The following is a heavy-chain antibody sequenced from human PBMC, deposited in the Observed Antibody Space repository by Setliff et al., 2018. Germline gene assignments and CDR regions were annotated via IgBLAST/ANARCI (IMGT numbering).Heavy chain of an antibody. CDR2: IFYSGRT. CDR1: GASITNINYY. J-gene: IGHJ4*02. D-gene: IGHD3-16*01. CDR3: ARLPSYVWGSPVDY. V-gene: IGHV4-39*01. Sequence: SETLSLTCTVSGASITNINYYWGLIRQPPGKGLEWIGSIFYSGRTFYNPSLKSRVTISVDTSKNQFSLTLSSVTAADTAVYYCARLPSYVWGSPVDYWGQGTLVTVSS.